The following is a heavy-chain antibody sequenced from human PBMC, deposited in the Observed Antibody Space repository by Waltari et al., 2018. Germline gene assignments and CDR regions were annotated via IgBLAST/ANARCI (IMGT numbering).Heavy chain of an antibody. D-gene: IGHD3-22*01. CDR3: ATTNYYDSSGYYPNFYFDY. J-gene: IGHJ4*02. V-gene: IGHV4-39*01. Sequence: QLQLQESGPGLLKPSETLSLTCTVSGGSIRSSSYYWGWIRQPPGKGLEWIGSIVYTGRTYYNPSLKSRVTISVDTSKNQFSLKLSSVTAADTAVYYCATTNYYDSSGYYPNFYFDYWGQGTLVTVSS. CDR1: GGSIRSSSYY. CDR2: IVYTGRT.